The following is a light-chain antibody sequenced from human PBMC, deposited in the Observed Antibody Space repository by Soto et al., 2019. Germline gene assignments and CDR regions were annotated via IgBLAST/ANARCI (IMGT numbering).Light chain of an antibody. Sequence: IVMTQSPATLSVSPGESASLSCRASQSVSSNLAWYQQKPGQTPRLLIYATSTRATGIPARFSGSGSGTEFTLTISSLQSEDFAVYYCQQYNNWPRTFGQGTKVDIK. CDR1: QSVSSN. V-gene: IGKV3-15*01. J-gene: IGKJ1*01. CDR2: ATS. CDR3: QQYNNWPRT.